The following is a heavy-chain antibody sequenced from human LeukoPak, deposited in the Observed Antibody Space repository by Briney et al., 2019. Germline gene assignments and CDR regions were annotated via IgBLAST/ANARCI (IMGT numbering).Heavy chain of an antibody. D-gene: IGHD3-22*01. V-gene: IGHV3-66*01. CDR1: GFTVSSNY. J-gene: IGHJ3*02. Sequence: GGSLRLSCAASGFTVSSNYMSWVRQAPGKGLEWVSIIYSGGSTYYADSVKGRFTISRDNFKNTLYLQMNSLRAEDTAVYYCARDISSGYYDAFDIWGQGTMVTVSS. CDR2: IYSGGST. CDR3: ARDISSGYYDAFDI.